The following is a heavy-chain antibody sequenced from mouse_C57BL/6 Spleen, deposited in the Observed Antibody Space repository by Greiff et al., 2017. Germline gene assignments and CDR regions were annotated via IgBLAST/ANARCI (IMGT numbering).Heavy chain of an antibody. CDR1: GFNITDYY. Sequence: EVQLQQPGAELVKPGASVKLSCTASGFNITDYYMHWVKQRTEQGLEWIGRIDPEDGDTKYAPKFQGKATITADTSSNTAYLQLSSLTSEDTAVDYCARGYCGSSYEDYWGQGTTLTVSS. J-gene: IGHJ2*01. CDR2: IDPEDGDT. CDR3: ARGYCGSSYEDY. V-gene: IGHV14-2*01. D-gene: IGHD1-1*01.